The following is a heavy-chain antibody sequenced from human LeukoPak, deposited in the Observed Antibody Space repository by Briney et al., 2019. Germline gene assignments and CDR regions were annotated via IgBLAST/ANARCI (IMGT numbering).Heavy chain of an antibody. CDR2: ISGSGSAI. CDR1: GFTFSSYE. J-gene: IGHJ6*03. CDR3: ARDGYRYYGSGTYFGYYYVDV. D-gene: IGHD3-10*01. V-gene: IGHV3-48*03. Sequence: GGSLRLSCAASGFTFSSYEMNWVRQAPGKGLEWVSYISGSGSAIYYADTVKGRFTISRYKAKNSLFLQMNRLRAEDTTVYYCARDGYRYYGSGTYFGYYYVDVWGKGTTVTISS.